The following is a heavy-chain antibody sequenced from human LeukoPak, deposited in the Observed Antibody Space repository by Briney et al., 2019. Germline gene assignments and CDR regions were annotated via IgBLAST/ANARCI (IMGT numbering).Heavy chain of an antibody. CDR1: GGTFSSYA. V-gene: IGHV1-69*04. D-gene: IGHD5-18*01. CDR3: ARGSGYSSRY. CDR2: IIPILGIA. Sequence: SVKVSCKASGGTFSSYAISWVRQAPGQGLEWMGRIIPILGIANYAQKFQGRVTIAADKSTSTAYMELSSLRSEDTAVYYCARGSGYSSRYWGQGTLVTVSS. J-gene: IGHJ4*02.